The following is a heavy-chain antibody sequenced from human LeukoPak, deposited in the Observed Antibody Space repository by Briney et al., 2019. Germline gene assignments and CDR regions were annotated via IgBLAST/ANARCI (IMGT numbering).Heavy chain of an antibody. Sequence: GGSLRLSCAASGFTFSSHSMSWVRQAPGRGLEWISFISDDTYNIYYADSVRGRFTVSRDNAKDSLYLQRSSLRAEDTAVYYCARHTRASQYYFDYWGQGTLVTVSS. J-gene: IGHJ4*02. CDR2: ISDDTYNI. V-gene: IGHV3-48*01. CDR1: GFTFSSHS. D-gene: IGHD3-3*01. CDR3: ARHTRASQYYFDY.